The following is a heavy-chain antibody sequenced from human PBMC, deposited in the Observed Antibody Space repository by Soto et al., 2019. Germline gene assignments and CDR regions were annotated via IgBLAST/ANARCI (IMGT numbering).Heavy chain of an antibody. CDR3: ARDKRTVGATLGGLDY. CDR2: ISVSSSIK. J-gene: IGHJ4*02. Sequence: QVQLVESGGGLVKPGGSLRLSCATSGFTFSDYHMSWIRQAPGKRLEWISYISVSSSIKYYADSVKGRFIISRDNDKNSLYLQMRGLRAEDTAVYYCARDKRTVGATLGGLDYWGQGKLVTVSS. CDR1: GFTFSDYH. D-gene: IGHD1-26*01. V-gene: IGHV3-11*01.